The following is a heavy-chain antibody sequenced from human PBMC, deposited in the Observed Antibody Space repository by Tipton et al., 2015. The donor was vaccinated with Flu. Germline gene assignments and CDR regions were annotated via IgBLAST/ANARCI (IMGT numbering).Heavy chain of an antibody. V-gene: IGHV4-59*12. CDR2: IYYSGST. CDR1: GGSISSYY. D-gene: IGHD1-26*01. CDR3: AREGRNSGGLDY. J-gene: IGHJ4*02. Sequence: TLSLTCTVSGGSISSYYWSWIRQPPGKGLEWIGYIYYSGSTYQNPSLESRVTISVDTSKNQFSLKLSSVTAADTAVYFCAREGRNSGGLDYWGQGTLVTVSS.